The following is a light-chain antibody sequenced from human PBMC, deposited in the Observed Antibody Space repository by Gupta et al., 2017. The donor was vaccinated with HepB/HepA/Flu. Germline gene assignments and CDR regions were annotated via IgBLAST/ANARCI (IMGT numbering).Light chain of an antibody. J-gene: IGLJ1*01. Sequence: SLTQPPSLSVSPGQAITISCTGTSSDVGRYNLVSWYQQHPGKAPKLMIYEVSNRPSGVSNRFSGSKSGNTASLTISGLQAEDEAEYSCSSYAGSSSYVFGTGTKVTVL. CDR2: EVS. V-gene: IGLV2-23*02. CDR1: SSDVGRYNL. CDR3: SSYAGSSSYV.